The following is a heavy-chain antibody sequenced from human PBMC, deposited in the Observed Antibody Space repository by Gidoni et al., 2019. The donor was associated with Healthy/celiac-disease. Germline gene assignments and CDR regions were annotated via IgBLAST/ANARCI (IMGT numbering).Heavy chain of an antibody. CDR1: GGSFSGYY. V-gene: IGHV4-34*01. CDR3: ATPKRGVIGAFDI. Sequence: QVQLQQWGAGLLKPSETLSLTCAVSGGSFSGYYWSWIRQPPGKGLEWIGEINHSGSTNYNPSLKSRFTISVDTSKNQFSLKLSSVTAADTSVYYCATPKRGVIGAFDIWGQGTLVTVSS. D-gene: IGHD3-10*01. J-gene: IGHJ3*02. CDR2: INHSGST.